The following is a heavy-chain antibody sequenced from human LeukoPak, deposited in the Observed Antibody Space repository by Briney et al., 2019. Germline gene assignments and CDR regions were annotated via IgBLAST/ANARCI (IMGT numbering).Heavy chain of an antibody. CDR1: GGSFSGYY. CDR2: INHSGST. J-gene: IGHJ4*02. V-gene: IGHV4-34*01. D-gene: IGHD3-10*01. CDR3: ARTLWFGESTGGYFDY. Sequence: SETLSLTCAVYGGSFSGYYWSWIRQPPGKGLEWIGEINHSGSTNDNPSLKSRVTISVDTSKNQFSLKLSSVTAADTAVYYCARTLWFGESTGGYFDYWGQGTLVTVSS.